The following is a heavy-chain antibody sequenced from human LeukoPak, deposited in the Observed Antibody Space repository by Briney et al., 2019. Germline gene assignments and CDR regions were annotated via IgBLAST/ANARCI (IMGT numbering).Heavy chain of an antibody. J-gene: IGHJ4*02. CDR3: ARHETFTHRGGYSYGFDY. D-gene: IGHD5-18*01. CDR2: IYYSGST. Sequence: SETLSLTCIVSGGSISSYYWSWIRQPPGKGLEWIGYIYYSGSTNYNPSLKSRVTISVDTSKNQFSLKLSSVTAADTAVYYCARHETFTHRGGYSYGFDYWGQGTLVTVSS. CDR1: GGSISSYY. V-gene: IGHV4-59*08.